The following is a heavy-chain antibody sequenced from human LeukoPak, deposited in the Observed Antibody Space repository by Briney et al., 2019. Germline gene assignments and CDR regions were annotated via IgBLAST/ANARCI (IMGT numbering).Heavy chain of an antibody. CDR3: AKDRGFHYGSGSSSYYGMDV. CDR2: ISHDGSDK. J-gene: IGHJ6*04. Sequence: GGSLRLSCVASQFTFSNYGMHWVRQAPGKGLEWVAVISHDGSDKQYADSVKGRFTISRDNSKSTVYLEMSSPRLEDTAVFYCAKDRGFHYGSGSSSYYGMDVWGKGTMVTVSS. D-gene: IGHD3-10*01. V-gene: IGHV3-30*18. CDR1: QFTFSNYG.